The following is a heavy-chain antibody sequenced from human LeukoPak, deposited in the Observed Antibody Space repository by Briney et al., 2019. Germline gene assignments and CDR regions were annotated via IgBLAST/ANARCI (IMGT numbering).Heavy chain of an antibody. CDR1: GFTFSSKW. CDR3: ASQSYARFDP. V-gene: IGHV3-7*01. Sequence: GGSLRLSCVGSGFTFSSKWMSWVRRAPGKGLEWVGNIQPDGNEQYPVDSVKGRFTISRDNARNSLFLQMNSLRVEDTAIYYCASQSYARFDPWGQGTLVTVSS. J-gene: IGHJ5*02. D-gene: IGHD3-16*01. CDR2: IQPDGNEQ.